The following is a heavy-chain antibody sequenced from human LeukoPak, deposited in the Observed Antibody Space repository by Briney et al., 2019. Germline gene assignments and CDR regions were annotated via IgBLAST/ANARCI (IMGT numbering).Heavy chain of an antibody. CDR1: GLTFSSYS. J-gene: IGHJ4*02. Sequence: GGSLRLSCAASGLTFSSYSMNWVRQAPGKGLEWVSSISSSSSYIYYADSVKGRFTISRDNAKNSLYLQMNSLRAEDTAVYYCARDRVEMATITGGFDYWGQGTLVTVSS. CDR2: ISSSSSYI. CDR3: ARDRVEMATITGGFDY. V-gene: IGHV3-21*01. D-gene: IGHD5-24*01.